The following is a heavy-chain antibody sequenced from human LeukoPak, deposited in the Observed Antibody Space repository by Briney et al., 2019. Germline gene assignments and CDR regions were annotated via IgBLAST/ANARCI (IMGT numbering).Heavy chain of an antibody. CDR2: ISGSGGST. CDR1: GFTFSDYA. J-gene: IGHJ4*02. CDR3: AKDLGVRYFDWLLI. V-gene: IGHV3-23*01. D-gene: IGHD3-9*01. Sequence: GGSLRLSCAASGFTFSDYAMNWVRQAPGKGLEWVSAISGSGGSTYYADSVKGRFTISRDNSKNTLYLQMNSLRAEDTAVYYCAKDLGVRYFDWLLIWGQGTLVTVSS.